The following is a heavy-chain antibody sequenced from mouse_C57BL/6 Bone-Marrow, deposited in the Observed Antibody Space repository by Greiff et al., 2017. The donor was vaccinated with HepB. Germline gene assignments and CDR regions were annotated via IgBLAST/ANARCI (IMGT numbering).Heavy chain of an antibody. CDR3: ARPHNYGSSPYYFDY. CDR1: GYTFTSYW. D-gene: IGHD1-1*01. Sequence: QVQLQQPGAELVRPGSSVKLSCKASGYTFTSYWMHWVKQRPIQGLEWIGNIDPSDSETHYNQRFKDKATLTVDKSSSTAYMQLSSLTSEDSAVYYCARPHNYGSSPYYFDYWGQGTTLTVSS. CDR2: IDPSDSET. J-gene: IGHJ2*01. V-gene: IGHV1-52*01.